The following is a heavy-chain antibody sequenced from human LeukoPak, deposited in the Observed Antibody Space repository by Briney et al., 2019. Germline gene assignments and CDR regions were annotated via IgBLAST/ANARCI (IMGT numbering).Heavy chain of an antibody. D-gene: IGHD3-22*01. CDR3: ARTQHYYYDSSGYYYVDHHYYYYYMDV. Sequence: PSETLSLTCTVSGGSISSSSHYWGWIRQPPGKGLEWIGSMYYRGSTYHNPSLKSRVTISVDTSKNQFSLKLSSVTAADTAVYYCARTQHYYYDSSGYYYVDHHYYYYYMDVWGKGTTVTISS. CDR2: MYYRGST. CDR1: GGSISSSSHY. V-gene: IGHV4-39*07. J-gene: IGHJ6*03.